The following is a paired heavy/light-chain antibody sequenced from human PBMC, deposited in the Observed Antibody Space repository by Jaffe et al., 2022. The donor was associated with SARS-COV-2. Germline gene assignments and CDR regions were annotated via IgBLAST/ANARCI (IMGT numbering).Light chain of an antibody. CDR3: MQATQFPYT. CDR2: KIS. Sequence: DIVMTQTPLSSPVTLGQPASISCRSSQSLLHSDGNTYLSWLQQRPGQPPRLLIYKISNRFSGVPDRFSGGGAGTDFTLIISGVEAEDVGVYYCMQATQFPYTVGQGTKLEIK. V-gene: IGKV2-24*01. J-gene: IGKJ2*01. CDR1: QSLLHSDGNTY.
Heavy chain of an antibody. J-gene: IGHJ3*01. V-gene: IGHV3-15*01. Sequence: EVQLVESGGGLVKPGGSLRLSCAGSGFTLRDTWMTWVRQAPGKGLECVGRIKSKTDGGTTDHTAPVKGRFTISRDDSKNTLYLQLNSLKSEDTAVYYCASSRATPGAFSVWGQGTMVSVSS. CDR3: ASSRATPGAFSV. CDR1: GFTLRDTW. D-gene: IGHD3-10*01. CDR2: IKSKTDGGTT.